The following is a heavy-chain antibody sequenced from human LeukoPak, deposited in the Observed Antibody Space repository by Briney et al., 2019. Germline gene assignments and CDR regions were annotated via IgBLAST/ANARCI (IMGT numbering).Heavy chain of an antibody. CDR3: AKDLDDSSGYADY. CDR1: GFTFSSYA. J-gene: IGHJ4*02. CDR2: ISGSGGST. V-gene: IGHV3-23*01. D-gene: IGHD3-22*01. Sequence: GGSLRLSCAASGFTFSSYAMSWVRQAPGKGLEWVSAISGSGGSTYYADSVKGRFTISRDNPKNTLYLQMNSLRAEDTAVYYCAKDLDDSSGYADYWGQGTLVTVSS.